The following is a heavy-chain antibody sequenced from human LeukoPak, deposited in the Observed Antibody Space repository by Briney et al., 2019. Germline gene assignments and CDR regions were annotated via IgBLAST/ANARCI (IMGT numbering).Heavy chain of an antibody. J-gene: IGHJ4*02. CDR2: IYHSGST. CDR1: GGSISSGGYP. D-gene: IGHD3-10*01. CDR3: ARVDGGSGSLDY. Sequence: SETLSLTCAVSGGSISSGGYPWSWIRQPPGKGLEWIGYIYHSGSTYYNPSLKSRVTISVDRSKNQFSLKLGSVTAADTAVYYCARVDGGSGSLDYWGQGTLVTVSS. V-gene: IGHV4-30-2*01.